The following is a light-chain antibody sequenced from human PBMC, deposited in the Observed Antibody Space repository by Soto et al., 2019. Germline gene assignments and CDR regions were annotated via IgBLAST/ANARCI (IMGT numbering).Light chain of an antibody. CDR3: CSYTTSSTRV. Sequence: QSVLTQSASVSGSPGQSITISCTGTSSDVGGYNYVSWYQQYPGKAPKLMIYEVSNRPSGVSNRFSGSKSGNTASLTISGLQAEDEADYYCCSYTTSSTRVFGTGTKLTVL. J-gene: IGLJ1*01. V-gene: IGLV2-14*01. CDR1: SSDVGGYNY. CDR2: EVS.